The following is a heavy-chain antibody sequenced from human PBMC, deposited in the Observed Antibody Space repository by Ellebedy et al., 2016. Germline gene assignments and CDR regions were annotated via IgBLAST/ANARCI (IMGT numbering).Heavy chain of an antibody. V-gene: IGHV1-8*02. CDR2: MNPNSGNT. Sequence: ASVKVSXXASGYTFTGYYMHWVRQATGQGLEWMGWMNPNSGNTGYAQKFQGRVTMTRNTSISTAYMELSSLRSDDTAVYYCASLVDPHGGMDVWGQGTTVTVSS. J-gene: IGHJ6*02. D-gene: IGHD2-15*01. CDR1: GYTFTGYY. CDR3: ASLVDPHGGMDV.